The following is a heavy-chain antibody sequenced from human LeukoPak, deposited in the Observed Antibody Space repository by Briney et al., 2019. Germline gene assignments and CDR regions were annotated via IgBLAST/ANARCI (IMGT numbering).Heavy chain of an antibody. Sequence: PSETLSLTCTVSGGSLSSGGYYWSWIRQHPGKGLEWIGYIYYSGSTYYNPSLKSRVTISVDTSKNQFSLKLSSVTAADTAVYYCAREGGITMVRGVQDAFDIWGQGTMVTVSS. CDR2: IYYSGST. CDR1: GGSLSSGGYY. V-gene: IGHV4-31*03. J-gene: IGHJ3*02. D-gene: IGHD3-10*01. CDR3: AREGGITMVRGVQDAFDI.